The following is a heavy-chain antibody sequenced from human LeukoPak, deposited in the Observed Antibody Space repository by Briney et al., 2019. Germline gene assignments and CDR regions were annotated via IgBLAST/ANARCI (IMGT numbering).Heavy chain of an antibody. D-gene: IGHD3-3*01. CDR2: INPNSGGT. Sequence: GASVKVSCKASGYTFTGYYMHWVRQAPGQGLEWMGWINPNSGGTNYAQKFQGRVTMTRDTSISTAYMELSRLRSDDTAVYYCARAVTIFGVVTETDAFDIWGQGTMVTVSS. CDR1: GYTFTGYY. CDR3: ARAVTIFGVVTETDAFDI. J-gene: IGHJ3*02. V-gene: IGHV1-2*02.